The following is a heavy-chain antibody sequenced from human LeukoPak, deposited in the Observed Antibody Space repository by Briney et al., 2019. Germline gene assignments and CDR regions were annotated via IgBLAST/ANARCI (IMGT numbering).Heavy chain of an antibody. CDR2: ISSNGGST. J-gene: IGHJ5*02. Sequence: GGSLRLSCAASGFTFSSYAMHWVRQAPGKGLEYVSAISSNGGSTYYANSVKGRFTISRDNSKNALYLQMGSLRAEDMAVYYCARGYCSSTSCYFLNWFDPWGRGTLVTVSS. CDR3: ARGYCSSTSCYFLNWFDP. V-gene: IGHV3-64*01. CDR1: GFTFSSYA. D-gene: IGHD2-2*01.